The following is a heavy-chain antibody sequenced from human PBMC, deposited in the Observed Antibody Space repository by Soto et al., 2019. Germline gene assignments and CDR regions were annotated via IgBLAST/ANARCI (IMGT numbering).Heavy chain of an antibody. CDR2: IFPADSDT. D-gene: IGHD2-15*01. CDR3: ASSVVVPSTMNYFDY. Sequence: XESLKISGKGSGYSFANYWIAWVRQMPGKGLEWMGIIFPADSDTKYSPSFQGQVTISADKSISTAYLQWSSLKASDTAMYYCASSVVVPSTMNYFDYSGQGSLVTVSS. J-gene: IGHJ4*02. CDR1: GYSFANYW. V-gene: IGHV5-51*01.